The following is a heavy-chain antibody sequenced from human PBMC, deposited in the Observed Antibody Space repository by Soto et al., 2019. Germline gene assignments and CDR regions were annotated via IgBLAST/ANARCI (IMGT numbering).Heavy chain of an antibody. CDR1: GGTFSSYT. CDR3: ARDSGLGFDP. CDR2: IIPILGIA. Sequence: QVQLVQSGAEVKKPGSSVKVSCKASGGTFSSYTISWVRQAPGQGLEWMGRIIPILGIANYAQKFQGRVTITADKSTSTGYMELSILRSEDTAVYYCARDSGLGFDPWGQGTLVTVSS. D-gene: IGHD6-25*01. J-gene: IGHJ5*02. V-gene: IGHV1-69*08.